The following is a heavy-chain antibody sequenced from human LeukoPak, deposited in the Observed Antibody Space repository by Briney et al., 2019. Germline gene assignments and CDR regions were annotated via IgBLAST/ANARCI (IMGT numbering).Heavy chain of an antibody. CDR2: ISYSGNT. CDR1: GDSISSDVYS. Sequence: SQTLSLTCTVSGDSISSDVYSWTWIRQPPGKGLEWIGHISYSGNTYYNPSLKSRVTLSVYASKNQFSLNLTSVTAADTAIYYCARDFLRTASPDAFDFWGQGTMVTVSS. V-gene: IGHV4-31*03. D-gene: IGHD2-21*02. J-gene: IGHJ3*01. CDR3: ARDFLRTASPDAFDF.